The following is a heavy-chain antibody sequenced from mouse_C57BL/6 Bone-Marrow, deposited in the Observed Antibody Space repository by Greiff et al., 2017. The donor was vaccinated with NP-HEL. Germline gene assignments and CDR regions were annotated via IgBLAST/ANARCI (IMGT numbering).Heavy chain of an antibody. CDR3: TGLPHFDY. CDR2: IDPENGDT. J-gene: IGHJ2*01. V-gene: IGHV14-4*01. D-gene: IGHD2-10*01. Sequence: EVQLQQSGAELVRPGASVKLSCTASGFNIKDDYMHWVKQRPEQGLEWIGWIDPENGDTEYASKFQGKATITADTSSNTAYLQLSSLTSEDTAVYYCTGLPHFDYWGQGTTLTVSS. CDR1: GFNIKDDY.